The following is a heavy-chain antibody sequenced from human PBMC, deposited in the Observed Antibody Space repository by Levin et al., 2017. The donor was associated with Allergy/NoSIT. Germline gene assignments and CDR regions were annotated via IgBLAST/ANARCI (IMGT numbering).Heavy chain of an antibody. CDR2: INHSGST. V-gene: IGHV4-34*01. Sequence: SETLSLTCAVYGGSFSGYYWSWIRQPPGKGLEWIGEINHSGSTNYNPSLKSRVTISVDTSKNQFSLKLSSVTAADTAVYYCARGRDIVVVPAAKGWFDPWGQGTLVTVSS. J-gene: IGHJ5*02. D-gene: IGHD2-2*01. CDR3: ARGRDIVVVPAAKGWFDP. CDR1: GGSFSGYY.